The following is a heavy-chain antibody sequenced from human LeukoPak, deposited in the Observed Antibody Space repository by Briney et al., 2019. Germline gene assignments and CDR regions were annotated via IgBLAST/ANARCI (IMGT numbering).Heavy chain of an antibody. CDR2: IYSGGST. CDR1: GFTFSSYE. J-gene: IGHJ6*02. Sequence: GGSLRLSCAASGFTFSSYEMNWVRQAPGKGLEWVSIIYSGGSTYYADSVKGRFTISRDHSKNTLYLQMNSLRAEDTAVYYCARGRPNGMDVWGQGTTVTVSS. CDR3: ARGRPNGMDV. V-gene: IGHV3-53*01.